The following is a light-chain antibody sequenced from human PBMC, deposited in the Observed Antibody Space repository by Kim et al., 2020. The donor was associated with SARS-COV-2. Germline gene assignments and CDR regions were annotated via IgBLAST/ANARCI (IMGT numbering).Light chain of an antibody. CDR2: DVR. J-gene: IGLJ3*02. CDR3: SSYTSSTTWV. V-gene: IGLV2-14*03. CDR1: SRDIGYYNY. Sequence: GQSITIACTGTSRDIGYYNYVSWYQQHPGKAPKLMIYDVRSRPSGISDRFSGAKSGNTASLTISGLQSEDEADYYCSSYTSSTTWVFGGGTKLTVL.